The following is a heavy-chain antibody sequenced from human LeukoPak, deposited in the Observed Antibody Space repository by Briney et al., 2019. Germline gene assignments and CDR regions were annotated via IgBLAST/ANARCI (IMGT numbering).Heavy chain of an antibody. CDR3: ARDKSPGGAFDI. D-gene: IGHD3-10*01. V-gene: IGHV3-21*01. CDR2: ISSSSSYI. J-gene: IGHJ3*02. Sequence: GGSLRLSCAASGFTFSSYSMNWVRQAPGKGLEWVSSISSSSSYIYYADSVKGRFTISRDNAKNSLYLQMNGLRAEDTAVYYCARDKSPGGAFDIWGQGTMVTVSS. CDR1: GFTFSSYS.